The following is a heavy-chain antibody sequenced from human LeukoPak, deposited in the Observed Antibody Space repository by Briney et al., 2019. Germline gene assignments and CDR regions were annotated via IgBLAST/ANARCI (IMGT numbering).Heavy chain of an antibody. D-gene: IGHD6-6*01. J-gene: IGHJ5*02. CDR1: GGSISSGGYY. CDR3: ARELQLVPYNWFDP. V-gene: IGHV4-61*08. CDR2: IYYSGST. Sequence: PTQTLSLTCTVSGGSISSGGYYWSWIRQPPGKGLEWIGYIYYSGSTNYNPSLKSRVTISVDTSKNQFSLKLSSVTAADTAVYYCARELQLVPYNWFDPWGQGTLVTVSS.